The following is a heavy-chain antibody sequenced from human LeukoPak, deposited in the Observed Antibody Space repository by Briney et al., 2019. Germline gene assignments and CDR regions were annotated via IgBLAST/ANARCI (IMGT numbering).Heavy chain of an antibody. CDR2: IIPIFGTA. CDR1: GGTFSSYA. D-gene: IGHD2-21*01. CDR3: ATGAAIRSYYYGMDV. J-gene: IGHJ6*02. V-gene: IGHV1-69*13. Sequence: ASVKVSCKASGGTFSSYAISWVRQAPGQGLEWMGGIIPIFGTANYAQKFQGRVTITADESTSAAYMELSSLRSEDTAVYYCATGAAIRSYYYGMDVWGQGTTVTVSS.